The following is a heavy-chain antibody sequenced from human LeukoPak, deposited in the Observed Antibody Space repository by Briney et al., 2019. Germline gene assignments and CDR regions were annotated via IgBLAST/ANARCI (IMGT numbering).Heavy chain of an antibody. CDR3: ASLRRGEGKYCSGGSCYFDY. Sequence: SETPSLTCAVSGYSISSGYYWGWIRQPPGKGLEWIGSIYHSGSTYYNPSLKSRVTISVDTSKSQFSLKLSSVTAADTAVYYCASLRRGEGKYCSGGSCYFDYWGQGTLVTVSS. J-gene: IGHJ4*02. D-gene: IGHD2-15*01. CDR1: GYSISSGYY. V-gene: IGHV4-38-2*01. CDR2: IYHSGST.